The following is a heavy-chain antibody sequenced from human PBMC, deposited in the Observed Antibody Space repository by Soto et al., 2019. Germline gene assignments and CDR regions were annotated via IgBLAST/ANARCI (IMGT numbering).Heavy chain of an antibody. D-gene: IGHD6-19*01. Sequence: QVQLVESGGGVVQPGRSLRLSCAASGFTFSSYGMHWVRQAPGKGLEWVAVIWFDGSDKYYADSVKGRFTISRDNSKNTLYLQMNSLRAYDTAVYYCARDHPITVSGIDYWGQGTLVTVSS. CDR2: IWFDGSDK. V-gene: IGHV3-33*01. J-gene: IGHJ4*02. CDR1: GFTFSSYG. CDR3: ARDHPITVSGIDY.